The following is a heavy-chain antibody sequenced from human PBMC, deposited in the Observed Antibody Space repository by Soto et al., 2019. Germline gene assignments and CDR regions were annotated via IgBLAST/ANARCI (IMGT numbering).Heavy chain of an antibody. J-gene: IGHJ4*02. CDR1: GFIFSSYW. CDR2: MNEYGSER. CDR3: ARATGADKEDY. D-gene: IGHD3-10*01. V-gene: IGHV3-7*04. Sequence: EVQLVESGGGLVQPGGSLRLSCSASGFIFSSYWMSWLRQAPGKGLEWVASMNEYGSERYYVDSVKGRFTISRDNAKNSLDLEMNSLRAEDAAGYYCARATGADKEDYWGQGTLVTVSS.